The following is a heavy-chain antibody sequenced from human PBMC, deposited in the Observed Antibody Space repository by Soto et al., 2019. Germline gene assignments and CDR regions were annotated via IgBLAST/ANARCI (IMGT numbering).Heavy chain of an antibody. Sequence: QVQLVQSGADVKRPGSSVKVSCKASGSTFSSYTLSWLRQAPGQRLEWMGRIIPILGISKYAQKFQGRLTITADKATNTAYMELSSLGSDDTAIYYCARGGKGPLLNAYSTNWFDPWGQGTLVTVSS. J-gene: IGHJ5*02. CDR2: IIPILGIS. V-gene: IGHV1-69*04. CDR3: ARGGKGPLLNAYSTNWFDP. D-gene: IGHD3-9*01. CDR1: GSTFSSYT.